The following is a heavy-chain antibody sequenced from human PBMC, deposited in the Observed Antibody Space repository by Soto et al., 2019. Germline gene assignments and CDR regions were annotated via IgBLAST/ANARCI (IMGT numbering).Heavy chain of an antibody. CDR2: ISGSDGKT. V-gene: IGHV3-23*01. CDR3: ARWSYLDY. CDR1: GFSFGSYA. D-gene: IGHD3-3*01. Sequence: GGSLRLSCAASGFSFGSYALSWVRRAPGEGLEWVSTISGSDGKTFYADSVKGRFSISRDTSQSTLYLQMNSLRADDTAMYYCARWSYLDYWGQGTRVTVSS. J-gene: IGHJ4*02.